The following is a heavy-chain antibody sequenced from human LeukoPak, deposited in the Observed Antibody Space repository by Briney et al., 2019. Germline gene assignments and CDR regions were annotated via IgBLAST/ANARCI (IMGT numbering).Heavy chain of an antibody. J-gene: IGHJ4*02. CDR3: TKSPITLITVTGI. CDR1: GLTFSNYG. CDR2: ISGGTGNT. V-gene: IGHV3-23*01. Sequence: GGSLRLSCAASGLTFSNYGMTWVRQAPGKGLEWVSLISGGTGNTYYADSVKGRFTISRDNSKNTLFLQMNSLRAEDTAVYYCTKSPITLITVTGIWGQGTLVTVSS. D-gene: IGHD2-21*02.